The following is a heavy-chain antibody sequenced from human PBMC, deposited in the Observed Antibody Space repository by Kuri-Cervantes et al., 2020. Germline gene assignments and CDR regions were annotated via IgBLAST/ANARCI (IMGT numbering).Heavy chain of an antibody. CDR1: GFTFSSYG. J-gene: IGHJ4*02. Sequence: GGSLRLSCAASGFTFSSYGMHWVRQAPGKGLEWVAVISYDGSNKYYADSVKGRFTISRDNSKNTLYLQMNSLRAEDTAVYYCARDFRLLWFGELSAIDYWGQGTLVTVSS. CDR3: ARDFRLLWFGELSAIDY. V-gene: IGHV3-30*03. D-gene: IGHD3-10*01. CDR2: ISYDGSNK.